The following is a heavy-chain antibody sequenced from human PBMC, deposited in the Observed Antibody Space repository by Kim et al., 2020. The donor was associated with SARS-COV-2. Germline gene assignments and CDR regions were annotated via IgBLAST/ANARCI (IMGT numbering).Heavy chain of an antibody. V-gene: IGHV3-74*01. CDR2: KNGGSNT. J-gene: IGHJ5*02. CDR3: ARDLAT. Sequence: KNGGSNTIYADSVKGRFTISRDNAENTLYLHRNRLRADDSGIYYCARDLATWGQGTLVTVSS.